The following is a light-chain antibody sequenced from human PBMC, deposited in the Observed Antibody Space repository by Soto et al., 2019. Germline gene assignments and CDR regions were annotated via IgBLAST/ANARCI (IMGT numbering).Light chain of an antibody. CDR3: QRYDSAPYT. V-gene: IGKV1-27*01. CDR2: AAS. CDR1: QGISNY. J-gene: IGKJ2*01. Sequence: DIQMTHSPSSLSTSVGDRVTITCRASQGISNYLAWYQRKPGNVPKLLIYAASTLQSGVPSRFSGSGSGTDFTLTITSLQPEDVATYYCQRYDSAPYTFGQGTKVDIK.